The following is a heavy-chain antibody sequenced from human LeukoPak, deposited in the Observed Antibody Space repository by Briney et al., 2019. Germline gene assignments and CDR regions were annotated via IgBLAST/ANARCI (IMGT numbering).Heavy chain of an antibody. V-gene: IGHV3-20*04. J-gene: IGHJ6*03. Sequence: GGSLRLSCAASGVILSTNYMRWVRQAPGKGLEWVSGINLNGGSTVYADSVKGRFTISRDNAKSFLYLQMNSLRAEDTALYYCARAPVVRYYYYMDVGGKGTTSTVSS. CDR2: INLNGGST. D-gene: IGHD2/OR15-2a*01. CDR3: ARAPVVRYYYYMDV. CDR1: GVILSTNY.